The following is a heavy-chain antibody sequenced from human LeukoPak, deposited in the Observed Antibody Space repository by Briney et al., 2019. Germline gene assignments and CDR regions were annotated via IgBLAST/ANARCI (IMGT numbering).Heavy chain of an antibody. CDR3: ATPRTMARQGFDY. CDR2: FDPEEGET. V-gene: IGHV1-24*01. J-gene: IGHJ4*02. Sequence: ASVKVSCKVSGYTLSDLSMHWVRQAPGKGLEWMGGFDPEEGETIYSQKFQGRVTMTEDKSKDTVYMEVSSLSSEDTAVYYCATPRTMARQGFDYWGQGTLVTVSS. CDR1: GYTLSDLS. D-gene: IGHD1/OR15-1a*01.